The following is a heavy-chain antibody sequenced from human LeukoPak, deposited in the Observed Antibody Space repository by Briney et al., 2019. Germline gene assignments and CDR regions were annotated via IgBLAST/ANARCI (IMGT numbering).Heavy chain of an antibody. V-gene: IGHV3-23*01. J-gene: IGHJ6*02. D-gene: IGHD2/OR15-2a*01. CDR3: ARVRVSSYYGMDI. CDR2: LSDSGGRT. CDR1: GFTFSSYA. Sequence: PGGSLRLSCAASGFTFSSYAMSWVRQAPGKGLEWVSALSDSGGRTYYANSVKGRFTISRDNSRNTLYLQMNSLRAEDTAVYYCARVRVSSYYGMDIWGQGTTVTVSS.